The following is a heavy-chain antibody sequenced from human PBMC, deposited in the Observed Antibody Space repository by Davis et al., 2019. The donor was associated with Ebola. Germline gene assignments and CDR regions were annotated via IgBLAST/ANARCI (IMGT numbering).Heavy chain of an antibody. CDR2: INHSGST. CDR1: GGSFSGYY. D-gene: IGHD2-2*01. CDR3: ARGAQLDFDY. V-gene: IGHV4-34*01. J-gene: IGHJ4*02. Sequence: PSETLSLTCAVYGGSFSGYYWSWIRQPPGKGLEWIGEINHSGSTNYNPSLKSRVTISVDTSKNQFSLKLSSVTAADTAVYYCARGAQLDFDYWGQGTLVTVSS.